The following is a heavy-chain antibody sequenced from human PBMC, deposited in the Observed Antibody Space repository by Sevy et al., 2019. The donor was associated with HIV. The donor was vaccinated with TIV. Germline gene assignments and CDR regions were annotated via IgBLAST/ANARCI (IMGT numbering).Heavy chain of an antibody. CDR1: GGSISSSSYY. J-gene: IGHJ4*02. CDR2: IYYSGST. V-gene: IGHV4-39*01. Sequence: SETLSLTCTVSGGSISSSSYYWGWIRQPPGKGLEWIGSIYYSGSTYYNPSLESRVTISVDTSKNQFSLKLSSVTAADTAVYYCARGLLRWLQPDYWGQGTLVTVSS. D-gene: IGHD5-12*01. CDR3: ARGLLRWLQPDY.